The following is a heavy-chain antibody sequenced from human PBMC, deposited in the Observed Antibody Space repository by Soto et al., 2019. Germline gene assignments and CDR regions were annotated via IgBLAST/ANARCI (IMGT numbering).Heavy chain of an antibody. Sequence: QVPLVESGGGVVQPGRSLRLSCAASGFTFSSYAMHWVRQAPGKGLEWVAVISYDGSNKYYADSVKGRFTISRDNSKNTLYLQMNSLRAEDTAVYYCARPLWRDDYNWGYFDLWGRGTLVTV. CDR3: ARPLWRDDYNWGYFDL. CDR1: GFTFSSYA. J-gene: IGHJ2*01. CDR2: ISYDGSNK. V-gene: IGHV3-30-3*01. D-gene: IGHD4-4*01.